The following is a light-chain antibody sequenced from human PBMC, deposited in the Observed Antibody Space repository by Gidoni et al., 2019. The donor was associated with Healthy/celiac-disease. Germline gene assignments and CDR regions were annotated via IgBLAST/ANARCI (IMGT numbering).Light chain of an antibody. CDR3: QQYNNWPPLT. J-gene: IGKJ4*01. CDR1: QSVSSN. CDR2: GAS. V-gene: IGKV3-15*01. Sequence: EIVMTQSPATLSVSPGERATLSCRARQSVSSNLAWYQQNPGQAPRLLIYGASTRATGIPARFSGSGSGTEFTLTISSLQSEDFAVYYCQQYNNWPPLTFGGXTKVEIK.